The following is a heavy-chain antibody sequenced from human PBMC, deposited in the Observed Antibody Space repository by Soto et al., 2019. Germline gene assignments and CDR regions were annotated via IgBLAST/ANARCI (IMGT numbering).Heavy chain of an antibody. D-gene: IGHD3-22*01. V-gene: IGHV3-30-3*01. CDR2: ITYDGSNK. CDR1: GFTFSSYA. Sequence: QVQLVESGGGVVQPGRSLRLSCAASGFTFSSYAMHWVRQAPGKGLEWVAVITYDGSNKYYADSVKGRFTISRDNSMNTLYLQMNSLRAEDTAVYYCARVKWASSGYYPDYWGQGTLVTVSS. CDR3: ARVKWASSGYYPDY. J-gene: IGHJ4*02.